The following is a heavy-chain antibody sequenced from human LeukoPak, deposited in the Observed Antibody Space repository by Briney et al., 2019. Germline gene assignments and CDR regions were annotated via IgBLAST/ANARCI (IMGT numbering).Heavy chain of an antibody. V-gene: IGHV3-33*06. Sequence: PGRSLRLSCAASGFTFSSHGMHWVRQAPGKGLEWVALIWYDGSKKNYADSVKGRFTISRDDSKSTLYLQINSLRAEDTAVYYCAKGLSYGSNWFDPWGQGTLVTVSS. CDR2: IWYDGSKK. J-gene: IGHJ5*02. CDR3: AKGLSYGSNWFDP. CDR1: GFTFSSHG. D-gene: IGHD5-18*01.